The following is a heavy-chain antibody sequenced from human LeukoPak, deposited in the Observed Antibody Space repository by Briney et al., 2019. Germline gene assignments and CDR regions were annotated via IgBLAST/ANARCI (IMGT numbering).Heavy chain of an antibody. Sequence: PSETLSLTCTVFGGSISSYYWSWLRQPPGKGLEGFGYIYYSGSTNYNPSLKSRVTISVDTSKNQFSLKLSSVTAADTAVYYCARCSSRSGGSCFYFEDGGQGTLVTVSS. V-gene: IGHV4-59*01. J-gene: IGHJ4*02. CDR1: GGSISSYY. CDR3: ARCSSRSGGSCFYFED. CDR2: IYYSGST. D-gene: IGHD2-15*01.